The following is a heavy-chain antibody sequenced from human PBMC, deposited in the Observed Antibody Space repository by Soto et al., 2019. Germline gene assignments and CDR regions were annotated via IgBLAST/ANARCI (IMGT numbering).Heavy chain of an antibody. Sequence: ASVKVSCKASGYTFVNHGVSWVRQAPGQGLEWMGWIKVSTGTTNYAGNFQGRVTMTTDTSTSTAHMELRSLRSDDTAVYYCARHYSSDWHFVFDYWGQGTRVTVSS. V-gene: IGHV1-18*01. CDR3: ARHYSSDWHFVFDY. CDR1: GYTFVNHG. J-gene: IGHJ4*02. D-gene: IGHD6-19*01. CDR2: IKVSTGTT.